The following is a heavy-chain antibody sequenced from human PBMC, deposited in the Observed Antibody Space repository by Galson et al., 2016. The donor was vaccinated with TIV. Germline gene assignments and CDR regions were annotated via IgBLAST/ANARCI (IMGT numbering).Heavy chain of an antibody. Sequence: SLRLSCAASGFRFNSFGSYGMNWVRQAPGKGLEWVSGISGGGDATYYGNSVKGRITISRHNSRDTLYLSMNSLRAEDTAIYYCAKVRLSDGDYRDFWGQGTLVIVSS. D-gene: IGHD4-17*01. CDR1: GFRFNSFGSYG. J-gene: IGHJ4*02. CDR2: ISGGGDAT. V-gene: IGHV3-23*01. CDR3: AKVRLSDGDYRDF.